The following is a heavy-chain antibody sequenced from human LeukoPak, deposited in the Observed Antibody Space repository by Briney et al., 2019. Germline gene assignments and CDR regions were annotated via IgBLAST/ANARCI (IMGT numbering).Heavy chain of an antibody. Sequence: GGSLRLSCAASGFTFDNFGMYWFRQAPGRGLEWVTAISWNSNNIAYADSVKGRFTLSRDNSKNTLYLQMNSLRAEDTAVYYCAKDRVVGATLLDYWGQGTLVTVSS. D-gene: IGHD1-26*01. V-gene: IGHV3-9*01. CDR1: GFTFDNFG. J-gene: IGHJ4*02. CDR2: ISWNSNNI. CDR3: AKDRVVGATLLDY.